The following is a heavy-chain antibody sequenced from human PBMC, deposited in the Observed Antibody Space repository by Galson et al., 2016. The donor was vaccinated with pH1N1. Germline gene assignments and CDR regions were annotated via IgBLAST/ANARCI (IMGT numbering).Heavy chain of an antibody. CDR2: ITKRPEGYTT. CDR1: GFTFTDYW. Sequence: SLRLSCAASGFTFTDYWMRWVRQAPGKGLEWVGRITKRPEGYTTQDAASVKGRFIISREDSKDLLYLQMNSLKTEDTAVYYCTRENHHKFDYWGQGTLVTVSS. J-gene: IGHJ4*02. V-gene: IGHV3-72*01. CDR3: TRENHHKFDY.